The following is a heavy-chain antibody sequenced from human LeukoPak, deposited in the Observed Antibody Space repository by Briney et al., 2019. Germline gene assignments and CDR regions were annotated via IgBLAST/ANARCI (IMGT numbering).Heavy chain of an antibody. D-gene: IGHD3-10*01. V-gene: IGHV3-74*01. CDR3: ATKRGSGSYLIDY. J-gene: IGHJ4*02. CDR2: INSDGSST. CDR1: GFTFGSYW. Sequence: GGALRLSCAASGFTFGSYWMHWVRQAPGKGHVWVSRINSDGSSTSYADSVKGRFTISRDNAKNTLYLQMNSLRAEDTAVYYCATKRGSGSYLIDYWGQGTLVTVSS.